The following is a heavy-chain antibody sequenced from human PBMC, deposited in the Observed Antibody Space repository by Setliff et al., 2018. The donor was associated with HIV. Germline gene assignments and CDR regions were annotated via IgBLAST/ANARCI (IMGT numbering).Heavy chain of an antibody. V-gene: IGHV1-18*04. D-gene: IGHD3-10*01. CDR1: GYTFRMDT. CDR3: ARDGSGILRGTFDS. CDR2: IIADCGYT. J-gene: IGHJ4*03. Sequence: ASVKVSCKASGYTFRMDTISWLRQAPGHGLEWMGGIIADCGYTTYAQKFQGRVSITADASTNTVYMELRSLTPEDTAVYYCARDGSGILRGTFDSWGQGTLVTVSS.